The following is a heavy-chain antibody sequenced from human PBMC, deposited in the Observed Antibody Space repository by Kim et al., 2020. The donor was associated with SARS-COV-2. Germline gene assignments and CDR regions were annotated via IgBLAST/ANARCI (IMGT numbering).Heavy chain of an antibody. J-gene: IGHJ4*02. CDR2: IWYDGSNK. D-gene: IGHD3-16*01. V-gene: IGHV3-33*06. CDR1: GFTFSSYA. CDR3: AKGGGLTPAPFDY. Sequence: GGSLRLSCAASGFTFSSYAMHWVRQAPGKGLEWVAVIWYDGSNKYYADSVKGRFTISRDNSKNTLYLQMNSLRAEDTAVYYCAKGGGLTPAPFDYWGQGT.